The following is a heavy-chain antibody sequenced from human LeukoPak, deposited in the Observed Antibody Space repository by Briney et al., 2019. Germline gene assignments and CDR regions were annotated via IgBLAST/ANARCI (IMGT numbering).Heavy chain of an antibody. D-gene: IGHD3-10*01. CDR2: IKAGNGNT. CDR1: GYTFPSYA. V-gene: IGHV1-3*01. CDR3: ARSMVRGVIITRGYFDY. J-gene: IGHJ4*02. Sequence: VSVKVSDKASGYTFPSYAMHWVRQAPGQRLEWMGWIKAGNGNTKYSQKFQGRVTITRDTSASTAYMELSSLRCEDTAVYYCARSMVRGVIITRGYFDYWGQGTLVTVSS.